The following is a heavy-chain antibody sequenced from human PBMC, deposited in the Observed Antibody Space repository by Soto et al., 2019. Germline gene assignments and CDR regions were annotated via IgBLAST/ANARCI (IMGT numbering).Heavy chain of an antibody. V-gene: IGHV3-15*07. CDR3: TTTNYYDSSGYSRPFDY. Sequence: GGSLRVSCAASGFTFSNAWINWVRQAPWKGLEWVGRIKSKTDGGTTDYAAPVKGRFTISRDDSKNTLYLQMNSLKTEDTAVYYCTTTNYYDSSGYSRPFDYWGQGTLVTVSS. CDR2: IKSKTDGGTT. J-gene: IGHJ4*02. D-gene: IGHD3-22*01. CDR1: GFTFSNAW.